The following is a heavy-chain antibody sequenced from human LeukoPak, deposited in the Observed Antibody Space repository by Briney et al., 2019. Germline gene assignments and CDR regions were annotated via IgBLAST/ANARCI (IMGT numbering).Heavy chain of an antibody. V-gene: IGHV1-58*01. CDR2: IVVGSGNT. Sequence: GTSVKVSCKASGFTFTSSAVQWVRQARGQRLEWIGWIVVGSGNTNYAQKFQERVTITRDMSTSTAYMELSSLRSEDTAVYYCARAGQVDTAMAGYYFDYWGQGTLVTVSS. CDR1: GFTFTSSA. CDR3: ARAGQVDTAMAGYYFDY. J-gene: IGHJ4*02. D-gene: IGHD5-18*01.